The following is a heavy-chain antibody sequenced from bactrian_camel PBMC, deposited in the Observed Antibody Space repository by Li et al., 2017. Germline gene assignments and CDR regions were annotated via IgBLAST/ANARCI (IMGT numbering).Heavy chain of an antibody. Sequence: VQLVESGGGSVQPGGSLRLSCAAPFTFSSYAMGWVRQAPGKGLEWVSGINSGGGSTYYPDSVKGRFTISMEHAESTVYLQMNSLKSEDTALYYCVTYAAVVYGLGADYGYWGRGPRSPSP. CDR2: INSGGGST. CDR1: FTFSSYA. D-gene: IGHD5*01. V-gene: IGHV3S40*01. J-gene: IGHJ4*01.